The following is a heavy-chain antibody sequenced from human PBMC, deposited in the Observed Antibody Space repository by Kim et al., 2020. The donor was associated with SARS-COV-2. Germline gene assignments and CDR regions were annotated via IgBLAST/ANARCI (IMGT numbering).Heavy chain of an antibody. J-gene: IGHJ6*01. CDR2: IIPVFGSTP. CDR1: GGAFSNYV. Sequence: SVKVSCKGSGGAFSNYVISWVRQAPGQGLEWVGGIIPVFGSTPNYGQNLQGRVTINADKSTSTVYMELSRLRSEDTAVYYCARGWGPAYNHGSGGGYYGMDVWGQGTTVTVSS. D-gene: IGHD3-10*01. V-gene: IGHV1-69*06. CDR3: ARGWGPAYNHGSGGGYYGMDV.